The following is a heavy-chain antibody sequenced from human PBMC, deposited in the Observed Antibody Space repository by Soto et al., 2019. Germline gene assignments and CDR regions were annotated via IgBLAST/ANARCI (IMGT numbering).Heavy chain of an antibody. CDR3: ARRWGYSFDY. D-gene: IGHD5-18*01. J-gene: IGHJ4*02. CDR1: GGSISSYY. V-gene: IGHV4-59*08. CDR2: IYYSGST. Sequence: QVQLQESGPGLVKPSETLSLTYTVSGGSISSYYWSWIRQPPGKGLEWIGYIYYSGSTNYNPSFKSRVTITVDTSKNQFSLKLSSVTAADTAVYYCARRWGYSFDYWGQGTLVTVSS.